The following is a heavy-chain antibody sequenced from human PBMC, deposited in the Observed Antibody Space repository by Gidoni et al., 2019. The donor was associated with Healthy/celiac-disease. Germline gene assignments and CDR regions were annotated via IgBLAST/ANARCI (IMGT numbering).Heavy chain of an antibody. Sequence: QMQLLQSGPEVKKPGTSVQVSCKPSGFTFPRSAMQWVRQARGKRLEWIGWIVVGSGNTNYGQKYQERVTITRDMSTSTAYMELSSLRSEDTAVYYCAADPLNSSSWYYYYYGMDVWGQGTTVTVSS. D-gene: IGHD6-13*01. J-gene: IGHJ6*02. V-gene: IGHV1-58*02. CDR2: IVVGSGNT. CDR3: AADPLNSSSWYYYYYGMDV. CDR1: GFTFPRSA.